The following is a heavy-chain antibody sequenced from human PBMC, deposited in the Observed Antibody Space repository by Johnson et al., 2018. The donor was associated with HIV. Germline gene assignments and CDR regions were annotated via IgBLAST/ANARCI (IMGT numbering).Heavy chain of an antibody. CDR3: TRTDDAYHYDTFGYIDAFDI. D-gene: IGHD3-22*01. V-gene: IGHV3-73*02. J-gene: IGHJ3*02. Sequence: VQLVESGGGLVQPGGSLKLSCAASGLTFSDSALHWVRQAPEKGLEWVGRIRSKPYSSATAYAASVTGRFTISRDVSKNMTYLQMNSLKTEDTAVYYCTRTDDAYHYDTFGYIDAFDIWGQGTMVTVSS. CDR2: IRSKPYSSAT. CDR1: GLTFSDSA.